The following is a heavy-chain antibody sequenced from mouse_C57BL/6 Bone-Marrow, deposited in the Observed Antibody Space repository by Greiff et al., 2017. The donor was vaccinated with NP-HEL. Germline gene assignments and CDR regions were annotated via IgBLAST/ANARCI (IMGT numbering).Heavy chain of an antibody. Sequence: VQGVESGAELARPGASVKLSCKASGYTFTSYGISWVKQRTGQGLEWIGEIYPRSGNTYYNEKFKGKATLTADKSSSTAYMELRSLTSEDSAVYFCARAGRWYFDVWGTGTTVTVSS. V-gene: IGHV1-81*01. CDR3: ARAGRWYFDV. CDR1: GYTFTSYG. J-gene: IGHJ1*03. CDR2: IYPRSGNT.